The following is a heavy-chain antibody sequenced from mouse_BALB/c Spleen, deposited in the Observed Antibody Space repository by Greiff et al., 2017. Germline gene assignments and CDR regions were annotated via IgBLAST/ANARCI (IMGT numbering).Heavy chain of an antibody. CDR3: AREGTYYRYDVAY. V-gene: IGHV2-9*02. CDR2: IWAGGST. Sequence: VQLQQSGPGLVAPSQSLSITCTVSGFSLTSYGVHWVRQPPGKGLEWLGVIWAGGSTNYNSALMSRLSISKDNSKSQVFLKMNSLQTDDTAMYYCAREGTYYRYDVAYWGQGTLVTVSA. D-gene: IGHD2-14*01. J-gene: IGHJ3*01. CDR1: GFSLTSYG.